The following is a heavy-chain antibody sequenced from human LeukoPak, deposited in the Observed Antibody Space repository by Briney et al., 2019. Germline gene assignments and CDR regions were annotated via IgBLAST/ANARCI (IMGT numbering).Heavy chain of an antibody. CDR1: GDSISSNSYY. J-gene: IGHJ5*02. D-gene: IGHD3-10*01. V-gene: IGHV4-39*01. CDR2: IYYSGST. Sequence: SETLSLTCTVSGDSISSNSYYSGCIRQPPGKGLKWIGSIYYSGSTYYNPSLKSRVTISVDTSKNQFSLKLNSVTAADTAVYYCARNRYYYGSGNYGVPNWFDPWGQRTLVTVSS. CDR3: ARNRYYYGSGNYGVPNWFDP.